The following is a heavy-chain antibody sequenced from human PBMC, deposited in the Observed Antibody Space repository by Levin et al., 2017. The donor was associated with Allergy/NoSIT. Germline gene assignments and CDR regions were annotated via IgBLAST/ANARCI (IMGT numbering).Heavy chain of an antibody. V-gene: IGHV3-21*01. CDR1: GFMFSNYG. J-gene: IGHJ4*02. Sequence: HGESLKISCVTSGFMFSNYGMNWVRQAPGKGLEWVSSISTSSSYIYYADSVKGRFTISRDNAKNSLYLQMNSLRPEDTAVYYCARDLIGAPGYFHYWGQGTLVSVSS. D-gene: IGHD1-1*01. CDR3: ARDLIGAPGYFHY. CDR2: ISTSSSYI.